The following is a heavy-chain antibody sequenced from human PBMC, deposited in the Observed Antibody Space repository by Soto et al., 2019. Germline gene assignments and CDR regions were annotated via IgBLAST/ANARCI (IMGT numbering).Heavy chain of an antibody. CDR3: AKGSRMWTPDY. CDR2: IAPGNGNT. Sequence: ASVKVSCKASGYTFTDYAIHWVRQAPGQRLEWMGWIAPGNGNTKYSQNLQGRVTITRDTSATTAYMELSSLRSEDTAVYYCAKGSRMWTPDYWGQGTLVTVSS. V-gene: IGHV1-3*01. CDR1: GYTFTDYA. J-gene: IGHJ4*02. D-gene: IGHD2-21*01.